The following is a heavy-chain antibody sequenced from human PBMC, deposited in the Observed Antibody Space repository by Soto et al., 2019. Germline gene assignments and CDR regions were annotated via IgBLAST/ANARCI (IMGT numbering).Heavy chain of an antibody. J-gene: IGHJ5*02. D-gene: IGHD2-2*01. CDR2: IFSTGTT. CDR1: GGSISYNSYY. CDR3: ARLVVVAPVANA. Sequence: QLKLQESGPGLVKPSETLSLTCSVSGGSISYNSYYCGWIRQPPGKGLEWVGGIFSTGTTYYSPSVKDRVTISVDTSKNSFSLNLTSVTAADTAVYFCARLVVVAPVANAWGQGTLVTVSS. V-gene: IGHV4-39*02.